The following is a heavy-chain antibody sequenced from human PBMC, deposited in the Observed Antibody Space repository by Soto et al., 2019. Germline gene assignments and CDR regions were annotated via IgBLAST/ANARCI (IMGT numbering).Heavy chain of an antibody. CDR2: IYYSGST. Sequence: TSETLSLTCSVSVASFSSGSHYWSWIRQSPGKGLEWIGFIYYSGSTNYNPSLKSRVTISVDTSKNQFSLKVSSVTAADTAVYFCARSVAVPGAHIDYWGQGTQVTVSS. CDR1: VASFSSGSHY. CDR3: ARSVAVPGAHIDY. J-gene: IGHJ4*02. D-gene: IGHD6-19*01. V-gene: IGHV4-61*01.